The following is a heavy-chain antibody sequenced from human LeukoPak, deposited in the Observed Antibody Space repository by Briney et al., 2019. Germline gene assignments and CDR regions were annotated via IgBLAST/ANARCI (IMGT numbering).Heavy chain of an antibody. J-gene: IGHJ4*02. Sequence: PSETLSLTCTVSGGSISSTNYWGWIRQPPGKGLEWIGSIYYSGSTYYNPSLKSRVTISVDTSKNQFSLKLSSVTAADTAVYYCARQFDSSTGLDYWGQGTLVTVSS. CDR2: IYYSGST. CDR3: ARQFDSSTGLDY. V-gene: IGHV4-39*01. D-gene: IGHD6-13*01. CDR1: GGSISSTNY.